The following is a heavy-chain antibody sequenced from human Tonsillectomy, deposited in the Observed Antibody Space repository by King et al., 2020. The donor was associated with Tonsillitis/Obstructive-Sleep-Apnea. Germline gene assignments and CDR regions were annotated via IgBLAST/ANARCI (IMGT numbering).Heavy chain of an antibody. J-gene: IGHJ5*02. D-gene: IGHD2-2*02. Sequence: VQLQQWGAGLLKPSETLSLTCAVYGGSFSGYYWSWIRQPPGKGLEWIGEINHSGSTNYNPSLTSRATISVDTCKNQFSLKLSSVTAADTAVYYCARGAHRYCSSTSCYTFECGGNWFDPWGQGTLVTVSS. CDR3: ARGAHRYCSSTSCYTFECGGNWFDP. V-gene: IGHV4-34*01. CDR2: INHSGST. CDR1: GGSFSGYY.